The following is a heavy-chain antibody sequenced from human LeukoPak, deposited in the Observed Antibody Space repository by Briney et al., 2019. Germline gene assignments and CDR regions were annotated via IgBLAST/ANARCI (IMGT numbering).Heavy chain of an antibody. V-gene: IGHV1-3*01. Sequence: GASVKVSCKASGYSFTGYYMHWVRQAPGQRLEWMGWINAGNGNTKYSQKFQGRVTITRDTSASTAYMELSSLRSEDTAVYYCARVGSGWYRPFFDYWGQGTLVTVSS. CDR2: INAGNGNT. CDR3: ARVGSGWYRPFFDY. D-gene: IGHD6-19*01. CDR1: GYSFTGYY. J-gene: IGHJ4*02.